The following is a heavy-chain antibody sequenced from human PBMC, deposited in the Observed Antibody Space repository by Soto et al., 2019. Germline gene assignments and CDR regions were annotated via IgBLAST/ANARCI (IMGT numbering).Heavy chain of an antibody. CDR3: TPLALKYNSDWYPLSD. V-gene: IGHV3-15*07. Sequence: EVQLVESGGGLVKPGGSLRLSCAGSGFTFSNVWMNWVRQAPGKGLEWVGRIKSETDGGTIDYAAPVKGRFTISRDDSNNPLYLQMNSLKTEHTATYYCTPLALKYNSDWYPLSDWGQGTRVTVSS. D-gene: IGHD6-19*01. CDR2: IKSETDGGTI. CDR1: GFTFSNVW. J-gene: IGHJ4*02.